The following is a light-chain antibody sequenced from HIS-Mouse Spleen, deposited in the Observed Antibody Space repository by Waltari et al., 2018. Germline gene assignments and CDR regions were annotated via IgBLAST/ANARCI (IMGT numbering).Light chain of an antibody. CDR3: SSYAGSNNVV. CDR1: SSDVGGYHY. CDR2: EVS. J-gene: IGLJ2*01. Sequence: QSALTQPPSASGSPGQSVTIPCTGTSSDVGGYHYVPWYQQHPGKAPNLMIYEVSKRPSGVPDRFSGSKSGNTASLTVSGLQAEDEADYYCSSYAGSNNVVFGGGTKLTVL. V-gene: IGLV2-8*01.